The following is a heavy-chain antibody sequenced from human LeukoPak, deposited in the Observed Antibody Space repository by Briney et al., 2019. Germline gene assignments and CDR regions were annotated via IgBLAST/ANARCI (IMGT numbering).Heavy chain of an antibody. D-gene: IGHD2-2*02. V-gene: IGHV3-53*05. CDR2: IYSGGST. CDR1: GVTVSSNY. CDR3: AKGGGQYCSSTSCYRRLLMDV. Sequence: GGSLRLSCAASGVTVSSNYMSWVRQAPGKGLEWVSVIYSGGSTYYADSVKGRFTISRDNSKNTLYLQMNSLRAEDTAVYYCAKGGGQYCSSTSCYRRLLMDVWGKGTTVTVSS. J-gene: IGHJ6*04.